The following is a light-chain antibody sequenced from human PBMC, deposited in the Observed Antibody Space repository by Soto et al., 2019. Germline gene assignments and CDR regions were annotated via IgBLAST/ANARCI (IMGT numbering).Light chain of an antibody. CDR1: SSNIGSNY. CDR2: RNN. Sequence: QSLLTQPPSASGTPGQRVTSSCSGSSSNIGSNYVYWYQQLPGTAPKLLIYRNNQRPSGVPDRFSGSKSGTSASLAISGLRSEDEADYYCAAWDDSLSAVVFGGGTKXTVL. CDR3: AAWDDSLSAVV. J-gene: IGLJ2*01. V-gene: IGLV1-47*01.